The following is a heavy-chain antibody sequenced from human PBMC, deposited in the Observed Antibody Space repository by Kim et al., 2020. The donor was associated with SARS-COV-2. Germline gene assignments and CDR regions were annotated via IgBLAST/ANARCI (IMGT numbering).Heavy chain of an antibody. CDR3: AREYYYASSVSRHDAFDI. V-gene: IGHV4-59*01. Sequence: SETLSLTCTVSGGSISSYYWSWIRQPPGKGLEWIWYIYYSGSTNYNPSLKSRVTISVDTSKNQFSLKLSSVTAADTAVSYCAREYYYASSVSRHDAFDI. CDR2: IYYSGST. J-gene: IGHJ3*02. CDR1: GGSISSYY. D-gene: IGHD3-22*01.